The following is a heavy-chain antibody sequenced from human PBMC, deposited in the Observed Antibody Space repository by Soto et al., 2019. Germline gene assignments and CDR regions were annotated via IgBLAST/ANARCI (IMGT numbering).Heavy chain of an antibody. CDR1: GYGFTTYG. J-gene: IGHJ4*02. V-gene: IGHV1-18*01. CDR2: ISAHNGNT. Sequence: QVHLVQSGAEVKKPGASVKVSCKGSGYGFTTYGITWVRQAPGQGLEWMAWISAHNGNTDYAQNLQGRVTVTRDTSTSTAYMELRSLGSDDTAVYYCARGRDGDHWGQGALLTVSS. CDR3: ARGRDGDH.